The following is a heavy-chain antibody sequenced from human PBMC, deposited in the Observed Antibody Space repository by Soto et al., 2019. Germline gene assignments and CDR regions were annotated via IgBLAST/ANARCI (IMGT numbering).Heavy chain of an antibody. J-gene: IGHJ4*02. CDR1: DDSINSDKYY. Sequence: PSETLSLTCSVSDDSINSDKYYWGWIRQPPGKGLEWIGSIYYRGNAYYNPSLQTRVTISLDKSRNQFSLKLNSVTAADSVLYFCARLEGLATISYYFDFWGPGALVTVSS. CDR3: ARLEGLATISYYFDF. CDR2: IYYRGNA. V-gene: IGHV4-39*01. D-gene: IGHD3-9*01.